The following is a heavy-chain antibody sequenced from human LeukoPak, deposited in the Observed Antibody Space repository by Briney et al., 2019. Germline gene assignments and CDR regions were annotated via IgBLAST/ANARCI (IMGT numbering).Heavy chain of an antibody. CDR2: IYYSGST. Sequence: PSQTLSLTCTVSGGSISSGGYYWSWIRQHPGKGLEWIGYIYYSGSTYYNPSLKSRVTISVHTSKNQFSLKLSSVTAADTAVYYCARGGEWLTDYWGQGTLVTVSS. D-gene: IGHD3-16*01. CDR1: GGSISSGGYY. J-gene: IGHJ4*02. CDR3: ARGGEWLTDY. V-gene: IGHV4-31*03.